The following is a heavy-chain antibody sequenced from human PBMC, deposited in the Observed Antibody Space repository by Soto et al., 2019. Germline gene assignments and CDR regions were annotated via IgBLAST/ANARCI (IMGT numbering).Heavy chain of an antibody. CDR3: AGVAV. V-gene: IGHV3-7*05. CDR2: IKVDGSEK. J-gene: IGHJ4*02. CDR1: GFTFSNYW. Sequence: EVQLVESGGGLVQPGGSLRLSCAASGFTFSNYWMSWVRQAPGKGLEWVANIKVDGSEKYYVDSVKGRFTISRDNAKNSLYRQMNSMRAEDTAVYYCAGVAVRGQGTLVTVSS. D-gene: IGHD6-19*01.